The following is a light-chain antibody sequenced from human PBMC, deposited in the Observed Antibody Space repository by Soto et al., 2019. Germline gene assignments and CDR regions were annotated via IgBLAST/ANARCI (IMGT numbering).Light chain of an antibody. CDR3: QQSYNTPT. CDR2: AAS. CDR1: QSIGRT. J-gene: IGKJ4*01. Sequence: DIQLTQSPSSLSASIGDRVTITCRASQSIGRTLNWYQQRPGEAPNLLVYAASSLPGGVPSRFSGSGSGTDFTLTINILQSEDFATYYCQQSYNTPTFGGGTQVDIK. V-gene: IGKV1-39*01.